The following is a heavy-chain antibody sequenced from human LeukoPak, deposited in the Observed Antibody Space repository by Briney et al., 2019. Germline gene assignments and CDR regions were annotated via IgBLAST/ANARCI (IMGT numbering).Heavy chain of an antibody. CDR1: GFTFSSYW. D-gene: IGHD4-17*01. V-gene: IGHV3-74*01. CDR3: ARGKTPAVTTPFDY. Sequence: TGGSLRLSCAASGFTFSSYWMHWVRQAPGKGLVWVSRISSDGSSTSYADSVKGRFTISRDNAKNTLYLQMNSLRAEDTAVYYCARGKTPAVTTPFDYWGQGTLVTVSS. J-gene: IGHJ4*02. CDR2: ISSDGSST.